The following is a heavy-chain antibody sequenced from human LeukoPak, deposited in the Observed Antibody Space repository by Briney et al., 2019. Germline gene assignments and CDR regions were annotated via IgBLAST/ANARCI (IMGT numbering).Heavy chain of an antibody. CDR1: GGSISSGSYY. J-gene: IGHJ3*02. V-gene: IGHV4-61*02. Sequence: SQTLSLTCTVSGGSISSGSYYWSWIRQPAGKGLEWIGRIYTSGSTNYNPSLKSRVATSIDTSKNQFSLKLSSVTAADTAVYYCARQKNWGEAFDIWGQGTMVTVSS. D-gene: IGHD7-27*01. CDR3: ARQKNWGEAFDI. CDR2: IYTSGST.